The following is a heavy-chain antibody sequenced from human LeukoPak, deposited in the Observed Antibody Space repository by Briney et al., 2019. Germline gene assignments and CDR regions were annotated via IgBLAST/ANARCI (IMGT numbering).Heavy chain of an antibody. CDR1: GFTFSSYA. V-gene: IGHV3-30-3*01. J-gene: IGHJ4*02. D-gene: IGHD5-18*01. Sequence: GGSLRLSCAASGFTFSSYAMHWVRQAPGKGLEWVAVISYDGSNKYHADSVKGRFTISRDNSKNTLYLQMNSLRAEDTAVYYSARATESGYSYGTPVFDYWGQGTLVTVSS. CDR2: ISYDGSNK. CDR3: ARATESGYSYGTPVFDY.